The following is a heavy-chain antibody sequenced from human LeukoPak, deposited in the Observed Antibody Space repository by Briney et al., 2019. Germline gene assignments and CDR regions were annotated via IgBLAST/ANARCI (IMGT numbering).Heavy chain of an antibody. Sequence: GGSLRLSCAASGFTFSSYWMHWVRQAPGKGLVWVSRINSDGSSTTYADSVKGRFTISRDNAKNTLYLQMNSLRLDDTAVYYCARGCSGGRCYSGGWFDPWGQGTLVTVSS. CDR1: GFTFSSYW. CDR2: INSDGSST. CDR3: ARGCSGGRCYSGGWFDP. J-gene: IGHJ5*02. D-gene: IGHD2-15*01. V-gene: IGHV3-74*01.